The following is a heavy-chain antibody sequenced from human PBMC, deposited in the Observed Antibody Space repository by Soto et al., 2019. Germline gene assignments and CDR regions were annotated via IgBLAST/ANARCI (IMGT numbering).Heavy chain of an antibody. J-gene: IGHJ5*02. Sequence: SETLSLTCTVSGGSISSSSYYWGWICQPPGKGLEWIGSIYYSGSTYYNPSLKSRVTISVDTSKNQFSLKLSSVTAADTAVYYCARLFHTHNWFDPWGQGTLVTVSS. CDR1: GGSISSSSYY. V-gene: IGHV4-39*01. CDR3: ARLFHTHNWFDP. D-gene: IGHD2-2*02. CDR2: IYYSGST.